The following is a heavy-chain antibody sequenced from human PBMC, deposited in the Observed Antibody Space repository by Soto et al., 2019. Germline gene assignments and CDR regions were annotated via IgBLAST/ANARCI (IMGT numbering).Heavy chain of an antibody. CDR2: ISYDGSNK. CDR1: GFTFSSYG. Sequence: GSLRLSCAASGFTFSSYGMHWVRQAPGKGLEWVAVISYDGSNKYYADSVKGRFTISRDNSKNTLYLQMNSLRAEDTAVYYCANPFIAAAGTPEYYFDYWGQGTLVTVS. D-gene: IGHD6-13*01. J-gene: IGHJ4*02. V-gene: IGHV3-30*18. CDR3: ANPFIAAAGTPEYYFDY.